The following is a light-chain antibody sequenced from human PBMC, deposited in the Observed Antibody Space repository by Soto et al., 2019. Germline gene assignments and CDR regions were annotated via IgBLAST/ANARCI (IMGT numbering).Light chain of an antibody. CDR2: GAS. J-gene: IGKJ1*01. Sequence: EIVLTQSPDTLSLSPGERATLSCRASQSVSSSYLAWYQQKPGQAPRLLIYGASSRATGIPDRFSGSGSGTDFTLTISRLEPEDFAVYYCQQYCSSWTFGQGTKVAIK. CDR3: QQYCSSWT. V-gene: IGKV3-20*01. CDR1: QSVSSSY.